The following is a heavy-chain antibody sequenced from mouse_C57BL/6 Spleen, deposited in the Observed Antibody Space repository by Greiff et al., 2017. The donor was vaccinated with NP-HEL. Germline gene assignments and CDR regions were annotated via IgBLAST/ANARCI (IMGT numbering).Heavy chain of an antibody. J-gene: IGHJ1*03. Sequence: DVKLVESGGGLVQPGGSMKLSCVASGFTFSNYWMNWVRQSPEKGLEWVAQIRLKSDNYATHYAESVKGRFTISRDDSKSSVYLQMNNLRAEDTGIYYCTEGYYGSYWYFDVWGTGTTVTVSS. CDR3: TEGYYGSYWYFDV. CDR1: GFTFSNYW. CDR2: IRLKSDNYAT. V-gene: IGHV6-3*01. D-gene: IGHD1-1*01.